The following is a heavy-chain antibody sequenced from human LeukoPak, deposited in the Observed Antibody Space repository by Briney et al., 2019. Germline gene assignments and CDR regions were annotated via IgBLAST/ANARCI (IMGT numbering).Heavy chain of an antibody. CDR2: IYYSGNT. V-gene: IGHV4-39*01. CDR1: GGSISSSSSYY. Sequence: PSETLSLTGTVSGGSISSSSSYYWGWIRQPRGKRLEGIGNIYYSGNTYYNLYLKSRVTISVDTSMNQFSLKLTSVTATDTAVYYCARSWMVGEGAFDIWGRGTLVTVSS. CDR3: ARSWMVGEGAFDI. J-gene: IGHJ3*02. D-gene: IGHD1-26*01.